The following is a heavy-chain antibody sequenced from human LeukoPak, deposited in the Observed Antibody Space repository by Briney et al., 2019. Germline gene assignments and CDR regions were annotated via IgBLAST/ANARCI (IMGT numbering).Heavy chain of an antibody. Sequence: GGSLRLSCAASGFTFINYAMHWVRQAPGKGLEWVAVISNDGSNKYYADSVKGRFTISRDNSKNTLYLQMNSLRAEDKAVYYCARGLMDVWGKGTTVTVSS. CDR1: GFTFINYA. CDR2: ISNDGSNK. J-gene: IGHJ6*04. CDR3: ARGLMDV. V-gene: IGHV3-30-3*01.